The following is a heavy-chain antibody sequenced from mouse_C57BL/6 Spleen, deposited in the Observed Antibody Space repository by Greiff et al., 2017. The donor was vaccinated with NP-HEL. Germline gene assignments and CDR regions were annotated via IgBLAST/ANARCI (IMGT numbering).Heavy chain of an antibody. CDR3: AMGDYYSNYGYFDV. J-gene: IGHJ1*03. CDR2: IHPNSGST. V-gene: IGHV1-64*01. CDR1: GYTFTSYW. Sequence: VQLQQPGAELVKPGASVKLSCKASGYTFTSYWMHWVKQRPGQGLEWIGMIHPNSGSTNYNEKFKSKATLTVDKSSSTAYMQLSSLTSEDSAVYYCAMGDYYSNYGYFDVWGTGTTVTVSS. D-gene: IGHD2-5*01.